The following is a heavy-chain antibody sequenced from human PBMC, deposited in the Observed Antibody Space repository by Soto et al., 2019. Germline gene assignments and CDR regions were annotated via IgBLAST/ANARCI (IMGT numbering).Heavy chain of an antibody. Sequence: SLRLSCAASGFTFSSYAMSWVRQAPGKGLEWVSAISGSGGSTYYADSVKGRFTISRDNSKNTLYLQMNSLRAEDTAVYYCAKAPWNDPDSFDYWGQGTLVTVSS. D-gene: IGHD1-1*01. V-gene: IGHV3-23*01. J-gene: IGHJ4*02. CDR1: GFTFSSYA. CDR3: AKAPWNDPDSFDY. CDR2: ISGSGGST.